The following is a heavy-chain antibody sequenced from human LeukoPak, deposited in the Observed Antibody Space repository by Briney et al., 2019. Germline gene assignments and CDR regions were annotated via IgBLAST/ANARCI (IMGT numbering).Heavy chain of an antibody. CDR2: IIPIFGTA. CDR3: AAYLKVPGPDLGLGY. D-gene: IGHD1-26*01. V-gene: IGHV1-69*13. Sequence: GASVKVSCKASGGTFSSYAISWVRQAPGQGLEWMGGIIPIFGTANYAQKFQGRVTITADESTSTAYMELSSLRSEDTAVYYCAAYLKVPGPDLGLGYWRQGTLVTVSS. J-gene: IGHJ4*02. CDR1: GGTFSSYA.